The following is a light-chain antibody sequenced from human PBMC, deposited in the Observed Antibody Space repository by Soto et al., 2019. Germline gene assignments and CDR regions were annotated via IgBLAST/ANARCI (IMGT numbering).Light chain of an antibody. J-gene: IGKJ4*01. CDR2: AAS. Sequence: DIQMTQSPSAMSASVGDRVTITGRASQDINNYLVWFQQKPGTVPKRLIYAASSLQSGVPSRFSGSRSGTEFTLTISSLLPEDFATYYCLQHNSYPLTFGGGTKVEIK. CDR3: LQHNSYPLT. CDR1: QDINNY. V-gene: IGKV1-17*03.